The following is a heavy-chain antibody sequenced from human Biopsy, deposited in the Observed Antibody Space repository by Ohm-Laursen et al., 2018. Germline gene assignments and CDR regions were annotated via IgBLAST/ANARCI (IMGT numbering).Heavy chain of an antibody. J-gene: IGHJ5*02. CDR3: ARRYCSSTSCSPPFYSWFDP. CDR1: GGTFSSYA. Sequence: SSVKVSCNASGGTFSSYAISWVRQAPGQGPEWMGGIIPIFETIDYAPKFQDRVTITADESTRTAYMELSSLKSEDTAVYYCARRYCSSTSCSPPFYSWFDPWGQGTPVTVSS. CDR2: IIPIFETI. V-gene: IGHV1-69*01. D-gene: IGHD2-2*01.